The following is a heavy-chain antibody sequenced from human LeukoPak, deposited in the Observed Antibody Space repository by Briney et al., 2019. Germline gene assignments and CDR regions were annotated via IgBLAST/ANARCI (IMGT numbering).Heavy chain of an antibody. Sequence: VASVKVSCKTSGYTFTSYGISWVRQAPGQGLEWMGWISAYNGNTNYAQKLQGRVTMTTDTSTSTAYMELRSLRSDDTAVYYCARDSSAYYYGSGSYFWGQGTLVTVSS. CDR3: ARDSSAYYYGSGSYF. V-gene: IGHV1-18*01. CDR1: GYTFTSYG. D-gene: IGHD3-10*01. CDR2: ISAYNGNT. J-gene: IGHJ4*02.